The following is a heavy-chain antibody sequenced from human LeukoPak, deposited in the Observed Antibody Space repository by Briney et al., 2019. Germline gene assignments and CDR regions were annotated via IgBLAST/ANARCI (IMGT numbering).Heavy chain of an antibody. CDR3: ARAKSPALIYGDYSYYYYMDV. CDR2: ISHSGNT. D-gene: IGHD4-17*01. Sequence: SETLSLTCGVYGGSFSNYYWSWIRQPPGKGLEWIGEISHSGNTNYNPSLKSRVTISVDTSKNQFSLKLSSVTAADTAVYYCARAKSPALIYGDYSYYYYMDVWGKGTTVTVSS. CDR1: GGSFSNYY. J-gene: IGHJ6*03. V-gene: IGHV4-34*01.